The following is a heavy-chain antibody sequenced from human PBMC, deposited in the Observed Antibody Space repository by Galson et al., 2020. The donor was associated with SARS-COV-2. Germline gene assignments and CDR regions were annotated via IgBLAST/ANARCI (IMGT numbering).Heavy chain of an antibody. V-gene: IGHV3-9*01. CDR1: GFTFDDYA. CDR3: AKERAYYYGMDV. J-gene: IGHJ6*02. CDR2: ISWNSGSI. Sequence: TGGSLRLSCVASGFTFDDYAMHWVRQAPGKGLEWVSGISWNSGSIGYADSVKGRFTISRDNAKNSLYLQMNSLRAEDTALYYCAKERAYYYGMDVWGQGTTVTVSS.